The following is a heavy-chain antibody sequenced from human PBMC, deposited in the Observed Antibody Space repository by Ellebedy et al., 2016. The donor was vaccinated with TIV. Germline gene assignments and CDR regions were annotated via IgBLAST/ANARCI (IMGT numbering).Heavy chain of an antibody. J-gene: IGHJ4*02. CDR1: GASIHTFY. CDR3: GRESFSTRDIYD. Sequence: SETLSLTXTVSGASIHTFYWSWIRQPAGKGLEWIGRVYTSGRTNYNPSLKSRITMSLDTSKNQFSLRLSSVTAADTAVYYCGRESFSTRDIYDWGQGTLVTVSS. CDR2: VYTSGRT. V-gene: IGHV4-4*07. D-gene: IGHD3-3*02.